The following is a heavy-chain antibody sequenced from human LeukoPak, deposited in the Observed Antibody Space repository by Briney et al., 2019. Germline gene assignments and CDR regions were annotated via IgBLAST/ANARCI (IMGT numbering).Heavy chain of an antibody. CDR3: AREESPTSFDP. CDR2: ISSSSSYI. J-gene: IGHJ5*02. Sequence: GGSLRLSCAASGFTFSSYSMNWVRQAPGKGLEWVSSISSSSSYIYYVDSVKGRFTISRDNAKNSLYLQMNSLRAEDTAVYYCAREESPTSFDPWGQGTLVTVSS. CDR1: GFTFSSYS. V-gene: IGHV3-21*01.